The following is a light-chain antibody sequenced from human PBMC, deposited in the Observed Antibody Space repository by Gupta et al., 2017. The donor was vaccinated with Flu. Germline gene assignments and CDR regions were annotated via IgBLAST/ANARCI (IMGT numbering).Light chain of an antibody. J-gene: IGKJ1*01. CDR3: QQYNKWPET. V-gene: IGKV3-15*01. Sequence: PATLSVAPGERATRSCRASQSVGTDLAWYQQKPGQAPRLVIYGSSTRATGIPARFSGGVSGPEFTLTIFNLQSEDLAVYYCQQYNKWPETFGQGTKVEIK. CDR2: GSS. CDR1: QSVGTD.